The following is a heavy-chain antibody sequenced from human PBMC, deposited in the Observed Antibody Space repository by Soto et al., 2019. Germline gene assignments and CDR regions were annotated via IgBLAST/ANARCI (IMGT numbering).Heavy chain of an antibody. V-gene: IGHV3-74*01. J-gene: IGHJ4*02. CDR3: ARGIFGSGTANDY. Sequence: EVRLVESGGGLVQPGGSLRLSCAASGFTFSGSWMHWVRQAPGKGLVWVSRINGDGSGTSYADFVKGRFTISRDDAKNTLFLQMNGLRAEDTAVYYCARGIFGSGTANDYWGQGTLVTVSS. CDR1: GFTFSGSW. D-gene: IGHD3-10*01. CDR2: INGDGSGT.